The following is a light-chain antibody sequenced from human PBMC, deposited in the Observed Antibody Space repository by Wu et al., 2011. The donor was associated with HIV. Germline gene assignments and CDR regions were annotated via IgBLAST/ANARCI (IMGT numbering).Light chain of an antibody. CDR2: AAS. CDR3: QKYNTAPWT. Sequence: DRVTITCGQVRALATFSPGISRNQGNLLRSLIYAASTCNQGPISVSGSGSGTDFTLTISSLQPEDVATYYCQKYNTAPWTFGQGTKAEMK. CDR1: RALAT. J-gene: IGKJ1*01. V-gene: IGKV1-27*01.